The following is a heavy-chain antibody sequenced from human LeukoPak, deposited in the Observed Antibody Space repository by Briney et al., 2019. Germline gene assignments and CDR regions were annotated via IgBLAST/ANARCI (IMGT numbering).Heavy chain of an antibody. CDR1: GFTFSDYY. V-gene: IGHV3-11*06. CDR3: ARDPLWFGELGAFDI. CDR2: ISSSSSYT. D-gene: IGHD3-10*01. J-gene: IGHJ3*02. Sequence: PGGSLRLSCAASGFTFSDYYMSWIRQDPGKGLEWVSYISSSSSYTNYADSVKGRFTISRDNAKNSLYLQMNSLRAEDTAVYYCARDPLWFGELGAFDIWGQGTMVTVSS.